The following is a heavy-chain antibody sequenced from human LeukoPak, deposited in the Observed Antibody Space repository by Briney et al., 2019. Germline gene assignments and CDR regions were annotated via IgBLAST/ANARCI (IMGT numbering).Heavy chain of an antibody. Sequence: GGSLRLSCAASGFTFSSYNMHWVRQAPGKGLEYVSAIGTGGISTYFANSVKGRFTISRDNSRDTMYLQMGSLRAEDMAVYYCAREAVRSCRGDCCYRYFDYWGQRTLVTVSS. CDR3: AREAVRSCRGDCCYRYFDY. J-gene: IGHJ4*02. V-gene: IGHV3-64*01. D-gene: IGHD2-15*01. CDR1: GFTFSSYN. CDR2: IGTGGIST.